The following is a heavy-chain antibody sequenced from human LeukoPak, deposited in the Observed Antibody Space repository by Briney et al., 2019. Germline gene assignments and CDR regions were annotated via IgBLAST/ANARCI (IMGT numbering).Heavy chain of an antibody. CDR1: GFTFSSYG. V-gene: IGHV3-21*01. CDR3: ARDLRYFDPGFYWYFDL. Sequence: PGGSLRLSCAASGFTFSSYGMHWVRQAPGKGLEWVSSISSSSSYIYYADSVKGRFTISRGNAKNSLYLQMNSLRAEDTAVYYCARDLRYFDPGFYWYFDLWGRGTLVTVSS. CDR2: ISSSSSYI. J-gene: IGHJ2*01. D-gene: IGHD3-9*01.